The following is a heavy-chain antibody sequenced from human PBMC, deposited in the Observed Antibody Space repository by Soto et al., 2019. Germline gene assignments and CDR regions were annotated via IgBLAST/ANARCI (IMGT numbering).Heavy chain of an antibody. CDR1: GYRFSNYW. CDR3: ARLNWNYRGYFGF. J-gene: IGHJ4*02. D-gene: IGHD1-7*01. Sequence: GESLKISCEGSGYRFSNYWIGWVRQMPGKGLEWMGSIYPGDSEIRYSPSFQGQVSISADKSISAAYLQWNSLKASDTAIYYCARLNWNYRGYFGFWAQGTPVTVS. CDR2: IYPGDSEI. V-gene: IGHV5-51*01.